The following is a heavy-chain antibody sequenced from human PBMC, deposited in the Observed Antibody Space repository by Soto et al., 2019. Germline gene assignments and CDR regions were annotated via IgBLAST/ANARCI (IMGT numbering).Heavy chain of an antibody. V-gene: IGHV1-3*01. J-gene: IGHJ6*02. CDR3: AGSLYYYYGMDV. CDR1: GYTFTSYA. CDR2: INAGNGNT. Sequence: ASVKVSCKASGYTFTSYAMHWGRQAPGQRLEWMGWINAGNGNTKYSQKFQGRVTITRDTSASTAYMELSSLRSEDTAVYYCAGSLYYYYGMDVWGQGTTVTVSS.